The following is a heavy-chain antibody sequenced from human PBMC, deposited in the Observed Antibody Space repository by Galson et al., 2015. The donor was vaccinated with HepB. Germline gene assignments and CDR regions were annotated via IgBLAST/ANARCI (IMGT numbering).Heavy chain of an antibody. J-gene: IGHJ5*02. Sequence: LSLTCTVSGGSISSSSYYWGWIRQPPGKGLEWIGSIYYSGSTYYNPSLKSRVTISVDTSKNQFSLKLSSVTAADTAVYYCARHDGLRFLEWFGGWFDPWGQGTLVTVSS. V-gene: IGHV4-39*01. D-gene: IGHD3-3*01. CDR2: IYYSGST. CDR3: ARHDGLRFLEWFGGWFDP. CDR1: GGSISSSSYY.